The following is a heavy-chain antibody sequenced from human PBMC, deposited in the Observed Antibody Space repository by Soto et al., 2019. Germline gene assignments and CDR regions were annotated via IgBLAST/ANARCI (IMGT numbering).Heavy chain of an antibody. CDR3: ATQTISYTWGV. J-gene: IGHJ6*02. V-gene: IGHV4-4*02. CDR1: GAPITTTKW. Sequence: QVQLQESGPGLVKPSETLSLTCTVSGAPITTTKWWAWVRLPPGKGLEWIGELSRGDELSSNPSLEGRFTMSLDKSNNHFALQLTSVTAADTAIYYCATQTISYTWGVWGRGTSVTVSS. CDR2: LSRGDEL. D-gene: IGHD3-16*01.